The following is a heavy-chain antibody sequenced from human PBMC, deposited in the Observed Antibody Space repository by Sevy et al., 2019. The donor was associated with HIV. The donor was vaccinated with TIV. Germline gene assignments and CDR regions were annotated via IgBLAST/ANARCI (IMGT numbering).Heavy chain of an antibody. D-gene: IGHD3-16*01. Sequence: GGSLRLSCAASRFILSDYYMSWLRQAPGKGLEWISHISGSGDTIYYADSVKGRFTISRDNTKNSLYLQMNSLRAEDTAVYYCARDHVKDGDLGDYYYFAMDVWGQRTTVTVSS. CDR1: RFILSDYY. J-gene: IGHJ6*02. CDR2: ISGSGDTI. V-gene: IGHV3-11*01. CDR3: ARDHVKDGDLGDYYYFAMDV.